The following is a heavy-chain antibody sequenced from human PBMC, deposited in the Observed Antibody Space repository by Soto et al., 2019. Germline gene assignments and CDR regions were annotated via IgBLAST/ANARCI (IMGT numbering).Heavy chain of an antibody. CDR3: ARGHCSRTSCYTGGYYYYPMDV. J-gene: IGHJ6*02. V-gene: IGHV3-21*01. Sequence: PGGSLRLSCAASGFTLSAHTMNWVRQAPGKGLEWVSSISSDSRYIYYADSVKGRFTISRDNARNSLDLQMNNLRAEDTAVCHCARGHCSRTSCYTGGYYYYPMDVWGQGTTVTVSS. CDR1: GFTLSAHT. CDR2: ISSDSRYI. D-gene: IGHD2-2*01.